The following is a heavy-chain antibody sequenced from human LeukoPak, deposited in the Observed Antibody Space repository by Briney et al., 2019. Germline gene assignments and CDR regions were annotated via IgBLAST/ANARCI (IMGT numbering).Heavy chain of an antibody. J-gene: IGHJ4*02. CDR2: ISSGGTTI. V-gene: IGHV3-48*03. CDR1: GFTFSSYE. Sequence: PGGSLRLSCAASGFTFSSYEMNWVRQAPGKGLEWVSYISSGGTTIYYADSVKGRFTISRDNAKNSLYLQMNSLRAEDTAVYYCAREDHYESSGYYRSGDYWGQGTLVIVSS. D-gene: IGHD3-22*01. CDR3: AREDHYESSGYYRSGDY.